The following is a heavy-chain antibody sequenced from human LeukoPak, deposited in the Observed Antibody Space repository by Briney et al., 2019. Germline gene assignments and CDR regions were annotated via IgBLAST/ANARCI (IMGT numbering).Heavy chain of an antibody. CDR2: INHSGST. CDR3: ARGPYDFWSGYYKAYFDY. D-gene: IGHD3-3*01. Sequence: KPSETLYLTCAVYGGSFSGYYWSWIRQPPGKGLEWIGEINHSGSTNYNPSLKSRVTISVDTSKNQFSLKLSSVTAADTAVYYCARGPYDFWSGYYKAYFDYWGQGTLVTVSS. V-gene: IGHV4-34*01. J-gene: IGHJ4*02. CDR1: GGSFSGYY.